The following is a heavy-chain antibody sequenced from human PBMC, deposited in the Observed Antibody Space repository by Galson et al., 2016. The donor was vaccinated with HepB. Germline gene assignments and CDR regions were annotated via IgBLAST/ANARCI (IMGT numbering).Heavy chain of an antibody. D-gene: IGHD2-21*02. J-gene: IGHJ3*02. CDR1: GGSISTDSW. Sequence: SETLSLTCAVSGGSISTDSWWHWVRQPPGQGLEWIGEIYHDGGTNYNPSLKSRLSMSVDKSKNQFSLNLSSVTAADAAVYYCARVTCGGGACQDVFAIWGQGSMVTVSS. CDR2: IYHDGGT. CDR3: ARVTCGGGACQDVFAI. V-gene: IGHV4-4*02.